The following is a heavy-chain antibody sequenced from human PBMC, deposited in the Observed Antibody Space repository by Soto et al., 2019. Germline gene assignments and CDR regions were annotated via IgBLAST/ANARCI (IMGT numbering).Heavy chain of an antibody. V-gene: IGHV4-31*03. CDR2: FYSSGSI. CDR1: GYSIAAGGYY. CDR3: ARMYSSGSGWFHP. Sequence: PSEPLSLTCFVSGYSIAAGGYYWSWIRHHPGKGLEWIGSFYSSGSIFYNPSLRSRVSISGDTSSNQFSMSLTSVTAADTARYYCARMYSSGSGWFHPWGQGTLVTVSS. J-gene: IGHJ5*02. D-gene: IGHD6-19*01.